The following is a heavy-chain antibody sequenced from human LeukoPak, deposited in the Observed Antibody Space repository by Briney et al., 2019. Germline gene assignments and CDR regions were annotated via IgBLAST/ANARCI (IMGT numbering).Heavy chain of an antibody. CDR2: INPNSGGT. Sequence: GASVKVSCKASGYTFTGYYLHWVRQAPGQGLEWMGWINPNSGGTNYAQKFQGRVTMTRDTSISTAYMELSRLRSDDTAVYYCARAEGIAAAGVDYWGQGTLVTVSS. D-gene: IGHD6-13*01. V-gene: IGHV1-2*02. J-gene: IGHJ4*02. CDR1: GYTFTGYY. CDR3: ARAEGIAAAGVDY.